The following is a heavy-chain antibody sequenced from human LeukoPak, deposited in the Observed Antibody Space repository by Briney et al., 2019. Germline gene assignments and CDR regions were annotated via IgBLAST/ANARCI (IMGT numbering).Heavy chain of an antibody. CDR2: IYYSGST. Sequence: SETLSLTCTVSGGSMSYNYWSWIRQPPGKGLEWIGFIYYSGSTNYNPSLRSRVTISVDTSKNQFSLKLGSVAAADTAVYYCARDFYYDSSGYYDALDIWGQGTMVTVSS. CDR1: GGSMSYNY. D-gene: IGHD3-22*01. J-gene: IGHJ3*02. CDR3: ARDFYYDSSGYYDALDI. V-gene: IGHV4-59*01.